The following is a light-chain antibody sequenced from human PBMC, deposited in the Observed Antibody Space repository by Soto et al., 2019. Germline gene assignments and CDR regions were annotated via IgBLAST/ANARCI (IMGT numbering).Light chain of an antibody. CDR2: ATS. J-gene: IGKJ1*01. V-gene: IGKV1-27*01. CDR3: QKYNSAPCT. CDR1: QGFGNN. Sequence: DIQMTQSPSSLSASVGDRVTITCRASQGFGNNLAWYQQKPGKVPKVLIYATSTLQSGVPSRFSGSGSGTDFTLSISSMQPVDVATYYCQKYNSAPCTFGQGTKVEIK.